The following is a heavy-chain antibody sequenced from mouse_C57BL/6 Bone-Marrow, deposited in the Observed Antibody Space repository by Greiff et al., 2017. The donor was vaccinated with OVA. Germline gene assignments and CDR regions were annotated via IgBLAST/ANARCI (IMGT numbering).Heavy chain of an antibody. CDR1: CFAFRSSC. CDR3: ARGGYDYFDY. V-gene: IGHV1-82*01. Sequence: FQLPHSGPELVKPVASVKISCKASCFAFRSSCMYWLQQRPVPGLEWIGRIYPGDGDTNYNGKFKGKATLTADKSSSTANMRLSSLTSEDSAVYFCARGGYDYFDYWGQGTTLTVSS. J-gene: IGHJ2*01. CDR2: IYPGDGDT. D-gene: IGHD2-2*01.